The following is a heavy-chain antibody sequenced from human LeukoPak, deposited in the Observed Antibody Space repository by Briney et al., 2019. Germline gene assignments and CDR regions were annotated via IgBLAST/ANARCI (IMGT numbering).Heavy chain of an antibody. J-gene: IGHJ4*02. CDR3: AKIGTYFDFDY. D-gene: IGHD1-26*01. Sequence: GGSLRLSCTVSGFTFSNAWMGWVRQGPEKGLEWVANIDQDGSEKYYVDSVKGRFTIFRDNSKNSLFLQMNSLSPEDTAVYYCAKIGTYFDFDYWGQGALVTVSS. CDR1: GFTFSNAW. V-gene: IGHV3-7*01. CDR2: IDQDGSEK.